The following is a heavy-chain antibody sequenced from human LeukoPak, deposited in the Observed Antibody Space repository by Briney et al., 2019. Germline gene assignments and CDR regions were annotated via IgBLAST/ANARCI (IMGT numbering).Heavy chain of an antibody. D-gene: IGHD4-17*01. CDR2: ISGSGGST. CDR3: AKDRGDDDYYLDY. CDR1: GFTFSSYA. Sequence: PGGSLRLSCAASGFTFSSYAMSWVRQAPGKGLEGVSAISGSGGSTYYADSVKGRFTISRDNSKNTLYLQMTSVRAEDTAVYYCAKDRGDDDYYLDYWGQGTLVTVSS. V-gene: IGHV3-23*01. J-gene: IGHJ4*02.